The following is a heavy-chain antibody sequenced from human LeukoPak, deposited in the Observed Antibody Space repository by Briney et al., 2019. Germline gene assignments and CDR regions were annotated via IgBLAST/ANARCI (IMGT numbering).Heavy chain of an antibody. CDR1: GYNFTDYY. V-gene: IGHV1-2*02. CDR3: ARVRDWDLLRYFDS. J-gene: IGHJ4*02. Sequence: VASVKVSCKTSGYNFTDYYMHWVRQAPGQGLEWMGWINSNSGGTNSAQKFQGRVTMTRDTSISTAYMELSRLRSDDTAVYYCARVRDWDLLRYFDSWGQGTLVTVSS. CDR2: INSNSGGT. D-gene: IGHD1-26*01.